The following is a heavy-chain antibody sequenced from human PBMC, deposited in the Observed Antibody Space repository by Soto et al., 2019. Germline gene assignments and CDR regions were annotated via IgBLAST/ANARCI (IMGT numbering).Heavy chain of an antibody. D-gene: IGHD6-13*01. Sequence: EVQLLESGGDLVQRGGSLSPPCAASGFPFSGYGMGWFGQPPGRGREWVSSITSSGSNTYYVDSVKGRFTISRDNSKNTLYLQMNSLTVEDTAVYYCAKEQGRVAAALDYWGQGTLVTVSS. CDR2: ITSSGSNT. CDR1: GFPFSGYG. V-gene: IGHV3-23*01. J-gene: IGHJ4*02. CDR3: AKEQGRVAAALDY.